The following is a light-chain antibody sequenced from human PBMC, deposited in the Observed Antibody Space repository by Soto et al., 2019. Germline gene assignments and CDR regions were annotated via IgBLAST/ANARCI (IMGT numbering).Light chain of an antibody. CDR2: ATS. V-gene: IGKV1-39*01. CDR1: QSISTY. J-gene: IGKJ1*01. Sequence: DIQMTQSPSSLSASVGDRVTITCRASQSISTYLIWYQQKPGKAPKLLIYATSSLQSGVPSRFSGSGSGTDFTLTISSLQPEDFAMYYCQQYNDWPWTFGQGTKVDI. CDR3: QQYNDWPWT.